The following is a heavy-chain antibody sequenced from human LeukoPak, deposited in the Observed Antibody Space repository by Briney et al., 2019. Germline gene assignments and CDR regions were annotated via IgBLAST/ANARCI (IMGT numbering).Heavy chain of an antibody. CDR2: FFSGGTT. J-gene: IGHJ6*02. V-gene: IGHV3-53*01. CDR1: GFTSRSTY. Sequence: GGPLSPSCAASGFTSRSTYISWARKPPGKGLKWFSAFFSGGTTYYADSVRGRFTISRDNSKNTLYLLMNSLRAEDTAVYYCARDTYDHDFWSGYYYGMDVWGQGTTVTVSS. CDR3: ARDTYDHDFWSGYYYGMDV. D-gene: IGHD3-3*01.